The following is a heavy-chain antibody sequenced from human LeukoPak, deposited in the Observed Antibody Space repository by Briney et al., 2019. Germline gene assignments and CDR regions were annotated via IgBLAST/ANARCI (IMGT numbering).Heavy chain of an antibody. D-gene: IGHD5-12*01. Sequence: PGGSLRLSCAASGFTFSSYSMNWVRQAPGKGLEWVSYISSSSSTIYYADSVKGRFTISRDNAKNSLYLQMNNLRAEDTAVYYCARERYSGYDDYYYYYMDVWGKGTTVTVSS. J-gene: IGHJ6*03. V-gene: IGHV3-48*01. CDR3: ARERYSGYDDYYYYYMDV. CDR1: GFTFSSYS. CDR2: ISSSSSTI.